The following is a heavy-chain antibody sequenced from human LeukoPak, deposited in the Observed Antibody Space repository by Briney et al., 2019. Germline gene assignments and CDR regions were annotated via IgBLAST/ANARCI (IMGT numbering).Heavy chain of an antibody. D-gene: IGHD3-16*01. CDR2: IDWDDDK. CDR3: ARMGGGIVAFDI. CDR1: GFSLSTSGMR. Sequence: SGPALVKPTQTLTLTCTFSGFSLSTSGMRVSWIRQPPGKALEWLARIDWDDDKFYSTSLKTRLTISKDTSKNQVVLTTTAMDPVDSATYYCARMGGGIVAFDIWGQGTKVTVSS. V-gene: IGHV2-70*04. J-gene: IGHJ3*02.